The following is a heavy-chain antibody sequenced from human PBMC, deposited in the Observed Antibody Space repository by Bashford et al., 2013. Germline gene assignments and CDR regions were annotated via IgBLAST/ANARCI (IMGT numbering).Heavy chain of an antibody. J-gene: IGHJ3*02. V-gene: IGHV1-8*01. CDR3: ARAPRRYFDWLFSAFDI. D-gene: IGHD3-9*01. CDR2: MNPNSGNT. CDR1: GYTFTSYD. Sequence: ASVKVSCKASGYTFTSYDINWVRQATGQGLEWMGWMNPNSGNTGYAQKFQGRVTMTRNTSISTAYMELSSLRSEDTAVYYCARAPRRYFDWLFSAFDIWGQGTMVTVSS.